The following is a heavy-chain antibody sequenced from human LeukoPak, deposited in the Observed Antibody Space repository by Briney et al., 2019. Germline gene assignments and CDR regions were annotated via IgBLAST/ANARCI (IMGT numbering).Heavy chain of an antibody. CDR1: GFTFSSNS. D-gene: IGHD1-26*01. V-gene: IGHV3-21*01. CDR2: ISGGSTSI. CDR3: ARTKWELPPKGAFDF. J-gene: IGHJ3*01. Sequence: KPGGSLRLSCAASGFTFSSNSMNWVRQAPGKGLEWVSSISGGSTSILYADSVKGRFTTSRDNAKNSLYLQMDSLAAEDTAIYYCARTKWELPPKGAFDFWGQGTVVTVSP.